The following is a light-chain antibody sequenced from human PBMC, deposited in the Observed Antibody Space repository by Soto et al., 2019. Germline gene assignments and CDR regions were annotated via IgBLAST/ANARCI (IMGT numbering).Light chain of an antibody. CDR2: GAS. V-gene: IGKV3-20*01. CDR1: QSVNDNY. CDR3: QQYAASPRT. J-gene: IGKJ1*01. Sequence: EIVLTQSPGTLSLSPRERATLSCRASQSVNDNYLAWYQHKPGQAPRLLIYGASSRAPGIPDRFSGSGSGKDFTVTISRLEPEDFAIYYCQQYAASPRTFGQGTQVEVK.